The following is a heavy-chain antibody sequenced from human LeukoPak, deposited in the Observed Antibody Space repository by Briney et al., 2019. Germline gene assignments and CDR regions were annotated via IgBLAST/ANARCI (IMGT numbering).Heavy chain of an antibody. CDR2: ISWDGGST. Sequence: GGSLRLSCAASGFTFDDYAMHWVRQTPGKGLEWVSLISWDGGSTYYADSVKGRFTISRDNSKNSLYLQMNSLRAEDTALYYCAKDATYYYDSSGYYPDYWGQGTLVTVSS. J-gene: IGHJ4*02. D-gene: IGHD3-22*01. CDR1: GFTFDDYA. CDR3: AKDATYYYDSSGYYPDY. V-gene: IGHV3-43D*03.